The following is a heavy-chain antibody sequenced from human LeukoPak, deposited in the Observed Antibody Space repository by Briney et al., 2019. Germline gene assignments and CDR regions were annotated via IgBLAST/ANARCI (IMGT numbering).Heavy chain of an antibody. CDR3: ARDVGRDTITTEIEY. J-gene: IGHJ4*02. Sequence: GGSLRLSCATSGFTFTTYAMQWVRQAPGKGLEWVAVISSNGNKKNYADSVKGRFTISKDSSKNTLYLQMNTLRAEDTALYYCARDVGRDTITTEIEYWGQGTLVTVSS. D-gene: IGHD4-11*01. CDR1: GFTFTTYA. V-gene: IGHV3-30-3*01. CDR2: ISSNGNKK.